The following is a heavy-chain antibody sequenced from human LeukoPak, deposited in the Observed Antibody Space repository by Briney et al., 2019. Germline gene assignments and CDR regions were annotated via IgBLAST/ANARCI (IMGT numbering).Heavy chain of an antibody. CDR3: ARNFDKEGFDP. Sequence: ASVKVSCKASAYTFTVYYMNWVRQGPGQGLEWMGWIHSDSGFTKYAQKVQGRVTMTRDTSITTVYMDLNRLTYDDTAVYYCARNFDKEGFDPWGQGTLVSVSS. J-gene: IGHJ5*02. CDR2: IHSDSGFT. V-gene: IGHV1-2*02. CDR1: AYTFTVYY. D-gene: IGHD3-9*01.